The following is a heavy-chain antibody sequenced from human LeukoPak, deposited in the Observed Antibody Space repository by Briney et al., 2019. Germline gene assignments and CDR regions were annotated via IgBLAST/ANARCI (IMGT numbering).Heavy chain of an antibody. D-gene: IGHD6-19*01. J-gene: IGHJ3*02. V-gene: IGHV1-18*01. Sequence: ASVKVSCKASGYTFNHYAVSWVRQAPGQGLEFMGWISAHNGNTNYAQKLQGRVIMTTDTSTRTVYMELRSLRSDDTAIYYCARLHSSGSPLEAFDIWGQGTEVTVSS. CDR2: ISAHNGNT. CDR3: ARLHSSGSPLEAFDI. CDR1: GYTFNHYA.